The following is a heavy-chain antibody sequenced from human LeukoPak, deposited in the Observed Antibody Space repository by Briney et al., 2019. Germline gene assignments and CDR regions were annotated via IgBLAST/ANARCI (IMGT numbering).Heavy chain of an antibody. D-gene: IGHD6-13*01. CDR2: MNPNSVGR. CDR1: GYTFTGEY. CDR3: ARAAYSSSWYIWFDP. Sequence: ASVRVSCEASGYTFTGEYMHSVREAAGPGVEGMGWMNPNSVGRNYAPKFQGRVTMTSDTSISTAYMELSRLRSDDTAVYYCARAAYSSSWYIWFDPWGQGTLLTVSS. V-gene: IGHV1-2*02. J-gene: IGHJ5*02.